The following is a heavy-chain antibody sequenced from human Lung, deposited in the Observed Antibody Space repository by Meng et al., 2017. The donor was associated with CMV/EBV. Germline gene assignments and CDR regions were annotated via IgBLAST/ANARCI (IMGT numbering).Heavy chain of an antibody. CDR2: IYGDDEK. V-gene: IGHV2-5*02. D-gene: IGHD6-6*01. J-gene: IGHJ5*02. CDR3: ARAAARPSDWFDP. Sequence: TLNAPRLHLCNPPPPLTFTSTFSGSSLSTSGVGVGRIRQPPGKALECLAIIYGDDEKRYSPSLESRLTVTKDTSKNQVVLTMTNMVPVDTATYYCARAAARPSDWFDPWGQGTLVTVSS. CDR1: GSSLSTSGVG.